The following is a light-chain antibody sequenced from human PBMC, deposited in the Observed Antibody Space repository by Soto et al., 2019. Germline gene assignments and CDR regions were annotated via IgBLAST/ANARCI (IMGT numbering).Light chain of an antibody. V-gene: IGKV3D-15*01. CDR2: DAS. CDR1: QSVSSN. Sequence: EIVMTQSPATLSVSPGDRATLSCRASQSVSSNLAWYQQKPGQAPRLLIYDASNRATGIPARFSGSGSGTDFTLTISSLQSEDFAVYYCQQYNNWPPWTFGQGTKVDIK. CDR3: QQYNNWPPWT. J-gene: IGKJ1*01.